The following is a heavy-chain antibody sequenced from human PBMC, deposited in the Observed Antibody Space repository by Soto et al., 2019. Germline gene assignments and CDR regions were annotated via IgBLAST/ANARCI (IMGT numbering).Heavy chain of an antibody. J-gene: IGHJ4*02. Sequence: GGSLRLSCAASGFTFSNAWMSWVRQAPGKGLEWVGRIKSKTDGGTTDYAAPVKGRFTISRDDSKNTLYLQMNSLKTEDTAVYYCTTAKRNYDFWGGYYIWQDYFDYWGQGTLVTVSS. V-gene: IGHV3-15*01. CDR1: GFTFSNAW. CDR3: TTAKRNYDFWGGYYIWQDYFDY. CDR2: IKSKTDGGTT. D-gene: IGHD3-3*01.